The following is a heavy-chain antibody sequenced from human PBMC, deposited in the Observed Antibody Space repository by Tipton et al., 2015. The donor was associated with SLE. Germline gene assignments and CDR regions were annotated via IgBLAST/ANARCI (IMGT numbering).Heavy chain of an antibody. Sequence: SLRLSCAVSGGFFVSSNDMSWVRQAPGKGLEWNSVLFSDGRTFYADSVKGRFTISRDNSKNTLILQMDSLRVDGTAVYYCASLYSGWGQGTRVTVSS. V-gene: IGHV3-53*01. J-gene: IGHJ4*02. CDR2: LFSDGRT. D-gene: IGHD5-12*01. CDR3: ASLYSG. CDR1: GGFFVSSND.